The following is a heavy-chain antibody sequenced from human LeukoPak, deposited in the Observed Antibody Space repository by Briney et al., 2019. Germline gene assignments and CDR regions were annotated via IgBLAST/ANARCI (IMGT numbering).Heavy chain of an antibody. Sequence: QSWGSLRLSCAASGFTFSSYWMHWVRQVPGKGLVCVSRINSDGSSTSYADSVKGRFTISRDNAKNTLYLQMNSLRAEDTAVYYCARDVNDYYYYYYMDVWGKGTTVTVSS. J-gene: IGHJ6*03. V-gene: IGHV3-74*01. CDR1: GFTFSSYW. CDR3: ARDVNDYYYYYYMDV. CDR2: INSDGSST.